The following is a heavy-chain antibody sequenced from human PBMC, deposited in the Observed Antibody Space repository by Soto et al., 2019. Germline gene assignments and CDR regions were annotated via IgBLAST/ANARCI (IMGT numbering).Heavy chain of an antibody. D-gene: IGHD3-10*01. CDR2: IYYSGST. CDR1: GGSISSYY. Sequence: ETLSLTCTVSGGSISSYYWSWIRQPPGKGLEWIGYIYYSGSTNYNPSLKSRVTISVDTSKNQFSLKLSSVTAADTAVYYCARDHYYGSGTDYYYGMDVWGQRTTVTVSS. J-gene: IGHJ6*02. V-gene: IGHV4-59*01. CDR3: ARDHYYGSGTDYYYGMDV.